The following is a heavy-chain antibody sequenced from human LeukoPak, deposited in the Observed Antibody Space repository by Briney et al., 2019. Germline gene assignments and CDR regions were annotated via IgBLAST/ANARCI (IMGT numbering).Heavy chain of an antibody. J-gene: IGHJ3*02. Sequence: AETLSLTCTVSGGSISSYYWSWIRQPPGKGLEWIGYIYYSGSTNYNPSVKRRVTISVDTSKNQFSLKLSSVTAADTAVYYCATDNSSVFGVAIPTPAFDIWGQGTMVTVSS. V-gene: IGHV4-59*01. CDR1: GGSISSYY. CDR3: ATDNSSVFGVAIPTPAFDI. CDR2: IYYSGST. D-gene: IGHD3-3*01.